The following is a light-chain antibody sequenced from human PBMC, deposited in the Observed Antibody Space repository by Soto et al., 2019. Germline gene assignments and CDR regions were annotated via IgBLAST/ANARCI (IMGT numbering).Light chain of an antibody. CDR3: QHYNSYSEA. V-gene: IGKV1-5*03. CDR2: KAS. J-gene: IGKJ1*01. Sequence: DIQMTQSPSTLSGSVGDRVTITCRASQTISSWLAGYQQKPGKAPKLRIYKASTLKSGVPSRVSGSGSGTEFTLTISSLQPDDFATYYCQHYNSYSEAFGQGTKVDIK. CDR1: QTISSW.